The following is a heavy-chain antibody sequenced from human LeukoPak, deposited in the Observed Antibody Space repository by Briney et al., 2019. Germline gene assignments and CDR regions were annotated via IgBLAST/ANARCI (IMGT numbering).Heavy chain of an antibody. Sequence: PSETLSLTCTVSGGSISSYYWSWIRQPPGKGLEWIGYIYYSGSTYYNPSLTSRVTMSVDTSKNQFSLKLSSVTASDTAVYYCANNRGYSAYDYWGQGTLVTVSS. CDR2: IYYSGST. J-gene: IGHJ4*02. CDR3: ANNRGYSAYDY. D-gene: IGHD5-12*01. V-gene: IGHV4-59*04. CDR1: GGSISSYY.